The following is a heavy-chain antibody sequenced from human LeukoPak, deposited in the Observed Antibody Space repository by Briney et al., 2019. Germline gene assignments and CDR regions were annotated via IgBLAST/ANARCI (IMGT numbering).Heavy chain of an antibody. V-gene: IGHV4-31*03. CDR3: ARPLNWFDP. J-gene: IGHJ5*02. Sequence: SETLSLTCTVSGGSISSGGYYWSWIRQHSGRGLEWIGYIYDSGSTYYNPSLKSRVTISVDTSKNHFSLKLSSVTAADTAVYYCARPLNWFDPWGQGTLVTVSS. CDR2: IYDSGST. CDR1: GGSISSGGYY.